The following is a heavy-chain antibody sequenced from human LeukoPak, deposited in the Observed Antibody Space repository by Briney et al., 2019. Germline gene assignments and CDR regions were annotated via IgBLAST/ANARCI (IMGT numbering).Heavy chain of an antibody. Sequence: SETLSLTCAVYGGSFSGYYWSWIRQPPGKGLAWTGEINHSGSTNYNPSLKSRVTISVDTSKNQFSLKLSSVTAADTAVYYCARGIVVVPAAPYYFDYWGQGTLVTVSS. V-gene: IGHV4-34*01. J-gene: IGHJ4*02. CDR1: GGSFSGYY. D-gene: IGHD2-2*01. CDR2: INHSGST. CDR3: ARGIVVVPAAPYYFDY.